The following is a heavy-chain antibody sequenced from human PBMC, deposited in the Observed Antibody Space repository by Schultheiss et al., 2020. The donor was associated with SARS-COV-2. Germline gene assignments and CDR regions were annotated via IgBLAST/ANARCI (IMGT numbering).Heavy chain of an antibody. CDR2: IYHSGST. D-gene: IGHD2-15*01. J-gene: IGHJ6*02. CDR1: GYSISSGYY. V-gene: IGHV4-38-2*02. Sequence: SETLSLTCTVSGYSISSGYYWGWIRQPPGKGLEWIGSIYHSGSTYYNPSLKSRVTISVDTSKNQFSLKLSSVTAADTAVYYCARGAGGYCSGGSCYSYHYYGMDVWGQGTTVTVSS. CDR3: ARGAGGYCSGGSCYSYHYYGMDV.